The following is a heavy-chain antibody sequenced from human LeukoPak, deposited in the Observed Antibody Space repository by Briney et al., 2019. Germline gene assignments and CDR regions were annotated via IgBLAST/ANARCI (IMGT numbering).Heavy chain of an antibody. CDR3: ARGGPGYSSFL. D-gene: IGHD6-19*01. CDR1: GGSFSVYY. J-gene: IGHJ4*02. V-gene: IGHV4-34*01. Sequence: SETLSLTCAVYGGSFSVYYWSWIRQPPGKGLEYIGEINHSGSTNYNPSLKSRVTISADTSKNQFSLILRSVTAADTAVYYCARGGPGYSSFLWGQGTLVSVSP. CDR2: INHSGST.